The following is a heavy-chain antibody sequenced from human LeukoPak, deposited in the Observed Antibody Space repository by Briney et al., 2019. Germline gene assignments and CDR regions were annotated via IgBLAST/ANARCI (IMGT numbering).Heavy chain of an antibody. D-gene: IGHD3-22*01. V-gene: IGHV4-59*01. CDR2: IYYSGST. Sequence: PSETLSLTCTVSGGSISSYYWSWIRQPPGKGPEWIAYIYYSGSTNYNPSLKSRVTISVDTSKNQFSLKLSSVTAADTAVYYCARRRSGGYYAFDIWGQGTMVTVSS. J-gene: IGHJ3*02. CDR3: ARRRSGGYYAFDI. CDR1: GGSISSYY.